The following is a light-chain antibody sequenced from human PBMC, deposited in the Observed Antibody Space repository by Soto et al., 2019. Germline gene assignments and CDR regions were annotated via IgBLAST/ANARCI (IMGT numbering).Light chain of an antibody. CDR2: DAS. J-gene: IGKJ5*01. CDR1: ESVSTY. CDR3: QYRSNWSPGT. Sequence: EIVLTQSPATLSLSPGERATLSCRASESVSTYLAWYQQKPGQAPRLLMYDASNRATGIPARFSGSGSGTDFTLTISSREPEDVAVYNCQYRSNWSPGTFGQGTRLEIK. V-gene: IGKV3-11*01.